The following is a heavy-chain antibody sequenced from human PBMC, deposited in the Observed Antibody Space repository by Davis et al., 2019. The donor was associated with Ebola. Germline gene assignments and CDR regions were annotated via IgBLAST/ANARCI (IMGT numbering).Heavy chain of an antibody. V-gene: IGHV4-31*03. CDR1: GGSINSGGYY. J-gene: IGHJ4*02. D-gene: IGHD1-26*01. CDR3: ARMWATRPHFDY. CDR2: MYYSGST. Sequence: PSETLSLTCTVSGGSINSGGYYWSWIRQHPGKGLEWIGYMYYSGSTYYNPSLKSRVTISVDTSKNQFSLKLTSVTAADTAVYYCARMWATRPHFDYWGQGTLVSVSS.